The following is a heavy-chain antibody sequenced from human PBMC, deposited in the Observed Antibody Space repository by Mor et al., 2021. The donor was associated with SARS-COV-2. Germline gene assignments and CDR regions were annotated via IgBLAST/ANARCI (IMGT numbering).Heavy chain of an antibody. Sequence: ISGSGGSTYYADSVKGRFTISRDNSKNTLYLQMNSLRAEDTAVYYCAKDSRYYYDSSGYYGDHDYWGQGTLVTV. J-gene: IGHJ4*02. D-gene: IGHD3-22*01. V-gene: IGHV3-23*01. CDR3: AKDSRYYYDSSGYYGDHDY. CDR2: ISGSGGST.